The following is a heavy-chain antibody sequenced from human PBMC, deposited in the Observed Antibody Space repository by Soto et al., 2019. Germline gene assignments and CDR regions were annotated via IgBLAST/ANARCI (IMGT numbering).Heavy chain of an antibody. CDR3: AKISSGHDYFDS. Sequence: GGSLRLSCAPSGFIFSRRSMSWVRQAPGKGLEWVSLIFASDGSTYYADSLKGRFTISRDNSKNTLYLQMNSLRADDTAMYYCAKISSGHDYFDSWGQGTLVTVSS. CDR2: IFASDGST. CDR1: GFIFSRRS. D-gene: IGHD6-19*01. J-gene: IGHJ4*02. V-gene: IGHV3-23*01.